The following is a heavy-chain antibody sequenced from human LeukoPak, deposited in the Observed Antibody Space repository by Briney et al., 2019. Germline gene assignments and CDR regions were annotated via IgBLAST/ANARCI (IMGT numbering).Heavy chain of an antibody. Sequence: PSETLSLTCAVSGGSISSSNWWSWVRQPPGKGLEWIGEIYHSGSTNYNPSLKSRVTISVDKSKNQFSLKLSSVTAAGTAVYYCARGQWLVLYYFDYWGQGTLVTVSS. CDR2: IYHSGST. CDR3: ARGQWLVLYYFDY. D-gene: IGHD6-19*01. V-gene: IGHV4-4*02. J-gene: IGHJ4*02. CDR1: GGSISSSNW.